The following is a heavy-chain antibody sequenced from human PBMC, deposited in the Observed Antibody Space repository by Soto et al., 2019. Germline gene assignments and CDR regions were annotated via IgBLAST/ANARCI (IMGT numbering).Heavy chain of an antibody. CDR2: IMPVFRRP. V-gene: IGHV1-69*12. D-gene: IGHD1-1*01. J-gene: IGHJ6*02. CDR1: GGTFRTSA. CDR3: ARDKDRLQLGGNYYYILDV. Sequence: QVQLVQSGAEVKKPGSSVKVSCKASGGTFRTSAISWVRQAPGQGLEWVGGIMPVFRRPKYAQNFQGRATITADESTSTAYMELSSLRSDDTAVYYCARDKDRLQLGGNYYYILDVWGQGTAVTVSS.